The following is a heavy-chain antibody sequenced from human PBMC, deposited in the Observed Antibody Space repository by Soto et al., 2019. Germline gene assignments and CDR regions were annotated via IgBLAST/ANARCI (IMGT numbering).Heavy chain of an antibody. V-gene: IGHV3-30-3*01. D-gene: IGHD6-19*01. CDR2: ISYDGSNK. CDR1: GFTFSSYA. Sequence: GGSLRLSCAASGFTFSSYAMHWVRQAPGKGLEWVAVISYDGSNKYYADSVKGRFTISRDNSKNTLYLQMNSLRAEDTAVYYCARDAAVAGPGGVFDYWGQGTLVTVSS. CDR3: ARDAAVAGPGGVFDY. J-gene: IGHJ4*02.